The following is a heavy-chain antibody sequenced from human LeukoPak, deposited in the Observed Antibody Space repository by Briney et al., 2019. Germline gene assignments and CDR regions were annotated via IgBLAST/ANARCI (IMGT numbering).Heavy chain of an antibody. CDR3: VRARGCSNCVLTDGFDS. V-gene: IGHV1-18*01. CDR2: ISNFDGDT. Sequence: ASGKVSCKASGRLFTSYGIAWVRQAPGEGLEWVGWISNFDGDTKVAENLQGRVTLATGSSTSTAYMVLTNLKFDDTAVYYCVRARGCSNCVLTDGFDSWGQGTKVTVSS. D-gene: IGHD6-13*01. J-gene: IGHJ3*01. CDR1: GRLFTSYG.